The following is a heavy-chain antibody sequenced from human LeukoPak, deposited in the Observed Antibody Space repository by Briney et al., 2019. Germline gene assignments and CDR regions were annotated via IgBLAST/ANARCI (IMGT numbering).Heavy chain of an antibody. V-gene: IGHV1-18*01. CDR3: ARGGGAWYYDSSGLDY. Sequence: ASVKVSCKAPGYAFTSYGISWVRQAPGQGLEWMGWISAYNGNTNYAQKLQGRVTMTTDTSTSTAYMELRSLRSDDTAVYYCARGGGAWYYDSSGLDYWGQGTLVTVSS. CDR1: GYAFTSYG. J-gene: IGHJ4*02. CDR2: ISAYNGNT. D-gene: IGHD3-22*01.